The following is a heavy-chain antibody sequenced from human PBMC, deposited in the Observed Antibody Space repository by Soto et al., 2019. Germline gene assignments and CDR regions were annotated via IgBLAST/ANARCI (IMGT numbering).Heavy chain of an antibody. CDR1: GFTFSSYD. CDR3: ARVKSSGWYYFDY. CDR2: IGTVGDT. Sequence: SLRLSCVASGFTFSSYDMHWVRQATGKGLEWVSAIGTVGDTYYPGSVKGRFTISRENAKNSLYLQMNSLRAEDTAVYYCARVKSSGWYYFDYWGQGTLVTVSS. J-gene: IGHJ4*02. V-gene: IGHV3-13*01. D-gene: IGHD6-19*01.